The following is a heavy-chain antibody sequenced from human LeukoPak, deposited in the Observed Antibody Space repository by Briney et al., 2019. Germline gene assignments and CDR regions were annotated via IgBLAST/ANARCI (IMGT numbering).Heavy chain of an antibody. CDR1: GITFSSYA. V-gene: IGHV3-23*01. CDR3: ARGRITMVRGVIPYFDY. D-gene: IGHD3-10*01. CDR2: ISGSRSST. Sequence: GGSLRLSCAATGITFSSYAKSWVRQAPGKGLEWVSAISGSRSSTYYADSVKGRFTISRDNAKNSLYLQMNSLRAEDTAVYYCARGRITMVRGVIPYFDYWGQGTLVTVSP. J-gene: IGHJ4*02.